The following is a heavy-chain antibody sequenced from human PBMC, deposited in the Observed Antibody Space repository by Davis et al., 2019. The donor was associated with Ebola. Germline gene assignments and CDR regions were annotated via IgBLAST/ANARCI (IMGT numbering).Heavy chain of an antibody. CDR3: ARDRANWNLPFDY. Sequence: GESLKISCAASGFTFGSNSMNWVRQAPGKGLEWVSYISSSSSTIYYADSVKGRFTISRDNAKNSLYLQMNSLRDEDTAVYYCARDRANWNLPFDYWGQGTLVTVSS. V-gene: IGHV3-48*02. CDR1: GFTFGSNS. CDR2: ISSSSSTI. J-gene: IGHJ4*02. D-gene: IGHD1-1*01.